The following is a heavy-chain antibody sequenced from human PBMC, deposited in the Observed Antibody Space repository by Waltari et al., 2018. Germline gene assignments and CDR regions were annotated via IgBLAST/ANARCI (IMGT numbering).Heavy chain of an antibody. Sequence: QVQLQESGPGLVKPSQTLSLTCTVSGGSISSGSYYWSWIRQPAGKGLEWIGRIYTSGSTNYNPSLKSRVTISVDTSKNQFSLKLSSVTAADTAVYYCARDPMRSSTRYLREDDAFDIWGQGTMVTVSS. CDR1: GGSISSGSYY. CDR3: ARDPMRSSTRYLREDDAFDI. V-gene: IGHV4-61*02. J-gene: IGHJ3*02. D-gene: IGHD2-2*01. CDR2: IYTSGST.